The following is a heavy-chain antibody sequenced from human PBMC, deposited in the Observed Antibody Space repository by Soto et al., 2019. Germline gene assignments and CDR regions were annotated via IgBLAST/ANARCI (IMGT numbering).Heavy chain of an antibody. J-gene: IGHJ3*02. CDR3: ARYCSGGSCYADAFDI. D-gene: IGHD2-15*01. Sequence: DSVKGRFTISRDNAKNSLSLQMNSLRAEDTAVYYCARYCSGGSCYADAFDIWGLGTMVTVSS. V-gene: IGHV3-11*01.